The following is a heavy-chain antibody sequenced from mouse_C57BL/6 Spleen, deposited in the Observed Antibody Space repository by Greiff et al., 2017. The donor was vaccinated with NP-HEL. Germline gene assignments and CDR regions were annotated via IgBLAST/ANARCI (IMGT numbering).Heavy chain of an antibody. CDR3: ARDNYDIWFAY. CDR2: ISYDGSN. CDR1: GYSITSGYY. J-gene: IGHJ3*01. D-gene: IGHD2-4*01. Sequence: VQLQESGPGLVKPSQSLSLTCSVTGYSITSGYYWNWIRQFPGNKLEWMGYISYDGSNNYNPSLKNRISITRDTSKNQFFLKLNSVTTEDTATYYCARDNYDIWFAYWGQGTLVTVSA. V-gene: IGHV3-6*01.